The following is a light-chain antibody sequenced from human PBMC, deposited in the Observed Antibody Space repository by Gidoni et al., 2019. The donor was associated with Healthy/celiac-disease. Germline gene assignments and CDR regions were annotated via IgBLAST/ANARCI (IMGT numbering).Light chain of an antibody. V-gene: IGKV1-9*01. CDR1: QGISSY. J-gene: IGKJ4*01. CDR2: AAT. CDR3: QQLNSYPSLT. Sequence: QLTQSPSSLSASVGDRVTITCRASQGISSYLTWYQQKPGKAPKLTIYAATTLQSGVPSRFSGSGSETDFTLTISILRPEDFATYYCQQLNSYPSLTFGGGTKVEIK.